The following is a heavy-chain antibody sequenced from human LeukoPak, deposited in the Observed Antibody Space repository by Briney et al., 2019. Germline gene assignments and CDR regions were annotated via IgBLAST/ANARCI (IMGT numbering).Heavy chain of an antibody. D-gene: IGHD6-13*01. Sequence: GGSLRLSCAASGFTFSSYAMSWVRQAPGKGLEWVSAISGSGGSTYYADSVKGRFTISRDNSKNTLYLQMNSVRAQDTAVYYCAKERISSSWALDYWGQGTLVTVSS. V-gene: IGHV3-23*01. CDR1: GFTFSSYA. CDR2: ISGSGGST. CDR3: AKERISSSWALDY. J-gene: IGHJ4*02.